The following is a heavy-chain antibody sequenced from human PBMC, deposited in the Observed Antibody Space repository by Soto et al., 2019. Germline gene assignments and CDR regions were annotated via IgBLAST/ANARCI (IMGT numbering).Heavy chain of an antibody. CDR1: GFTVSSNY. CDR2: IYSGGST. D-gene: IGHD3-22*01. J-gene: IGHJ3*02. Sequence: GGSLRLSCAASGFTVSSNYMSWVRQAPGKGLEWVSVIYSGGSTYYADSVKGRFTISRDNSKNTLYLQMNSLRAEDTAVYYCERGFPSHYDSSGESDAFDIWGQGTMVTVSS. V-gene: IGHV3-53*01. CDR3: ERGFPSHYDSSGESDAFDI.